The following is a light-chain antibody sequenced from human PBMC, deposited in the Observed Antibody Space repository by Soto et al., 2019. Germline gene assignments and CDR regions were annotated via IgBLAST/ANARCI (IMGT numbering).Light chain of an antibody. Sequence: QSVLTQPPSVSGAPGQRVTISCTESSSNIGAGYDVHWYQQLPGTAPKLLIYGNSNRPSGVPDRFSGSKSGTSASLAITGLQAEDEADYSCQSYDRSLSGWVFGGGTKLTVL. CDR2: GNS. CDR1: SSNIGAGYD. CDR3: QSYDRSLSGWV. J-gene: IGLJ3*02. V-gene: IGLV1-40*01.